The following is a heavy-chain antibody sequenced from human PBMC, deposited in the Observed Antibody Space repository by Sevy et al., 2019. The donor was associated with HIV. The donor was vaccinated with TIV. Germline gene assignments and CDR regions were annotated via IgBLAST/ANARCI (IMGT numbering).Heavy chain of an antibody. CDR3: AKRVAGGLAALDI. CDR2: ISDGGGTT. J-gene: IGHJ3*02. CDR1: GFTFRNYV. D-gene: IGHD3-10*01. Sequence: GGSLRLSCAASGFTFRNYVMNWVRQPPGKGLEWVSVISDGGGTTYYADSVKGRFTISSDDSKSTLYLQMNSLRVEDTAVDFCAKRVAGGLAALDIWGQGTMVTVSS. V-gene: IGHV3-23*01.